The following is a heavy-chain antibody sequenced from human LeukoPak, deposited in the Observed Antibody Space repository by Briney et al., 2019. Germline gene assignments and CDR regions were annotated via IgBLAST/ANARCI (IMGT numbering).Heavy chain of an antibody. J-gene: IGHJ4*02. V-gene: IGHV1-46*01. CDR1: AYTFTSYY. CDR2: INPSGGST. Sequence: ASVKVSCKASAYTFTSYYMHWVRQAPGQGLEWMGIINPSGGSTSYAQKFQGRVTMTRDTSTSTVYMELSSLRSEDTAVYYCASTDSSGFAGEVFDYWGQGTLVTVSS. CDR3: ASTDSSGFAGEVFDY. D-gene: IGHD3-22*01.